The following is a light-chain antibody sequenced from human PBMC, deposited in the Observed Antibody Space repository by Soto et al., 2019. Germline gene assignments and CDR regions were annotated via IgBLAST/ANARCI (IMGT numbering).Light chain of an antibody. CDR2: DAS. V-gene: IGKV3-11*01. J-gene: IGKJ4*01. Sequence: EIVLTQSPATLSLSPGERASLSCMASRSVRNDLAWYQQKPGQAPRLLIYDASKRATGIPARFSGTGSGTDFTLTISSLEPEDFAAYYCQLRSSWLPLTFGGGTKVDIK. CDR3: QLRSSWLPLT. CDR1: RSVRND.